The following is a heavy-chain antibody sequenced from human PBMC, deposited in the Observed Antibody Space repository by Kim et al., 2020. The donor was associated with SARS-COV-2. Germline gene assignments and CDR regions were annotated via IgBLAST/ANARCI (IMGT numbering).Heavy chain of an antibody. Sequence: GGSLRLSCAASGFTFSSYGMHWVRQAPGKGLEWVAVISYDGSNKYYADSVKGRFTISRDNSKNTLYLQMNSLRAEDTAVYYCASPGLYGSGSYYTLGYWGQGTLVTVSS. J-gene: IGHJ4*02. D-gene: IGHD3-10*01. CDR2: ISYDGSNK. V-gene: IGHV3-30*03. CDR1: GFTFSSYG. CDR3: ASPGLYGSGSYYTLGY.